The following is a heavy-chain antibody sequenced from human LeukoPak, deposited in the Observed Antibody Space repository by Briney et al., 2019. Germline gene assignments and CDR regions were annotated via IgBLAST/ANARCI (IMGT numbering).Heavy chain of an antibody. D-gene: IGHD2-8*01. CDR2: VSLSGLT. Sequence: SETLSLTCGVSGGSITSTNWWSWVRQPPGQGLEWIGEVSLSGLTNYNPSLSSRVVMALDTSKNHLSLHLTSVTAADTAVYYCSRENGAFSPFGYWGQGYLVTVLS. V-gene: IGHV4-4*02. CDR3: SRENGAFSPFGY. CDR1: GGSITSTNW. J-gene: IGHJ4*02.